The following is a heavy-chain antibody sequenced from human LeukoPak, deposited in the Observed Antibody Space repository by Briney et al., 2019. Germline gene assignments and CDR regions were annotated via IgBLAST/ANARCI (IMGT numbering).Heavy chain of an antibody. V-gene: IGHV3-23*01. CDR2: ITGGGDST. CDR3: TYLRYDY. CDR1: GFNLRNYG. J-gene: IGHJ4*02. D-gene: IGHD5/OR15-5a*01. Sequence: GGSLRLSCAASGFNLRNYGMSWVRQAPGKGLEWVSTITGGGDSTYYADSVKGRFTISRDNSKNTLYLQMNNLRAENTAVFYCTYLRYDYWGQGTLVTVSS.